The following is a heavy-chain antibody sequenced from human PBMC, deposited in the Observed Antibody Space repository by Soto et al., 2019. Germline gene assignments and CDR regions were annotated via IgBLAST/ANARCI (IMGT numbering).Heavy chain of an antibody. CDR2: ISAYNGNT. CDR1: GYTFTSYG. D-gene: IGHD2-15*01. J-gene: IGHJ6*02. Sequence: QVQLVQSGAEVKKPGASVKVSCKASGYTFTSYGISWVRQAPGQGLEWMGWISAYNGNTNYAQKLQGRVTMTTDTSTSTADMALRSLRSDDTAVYSGARDRTDIVVDYYYCGMDVWGQGTTVTVSS. CDR3: ARDRTDIVVDYYYCGMDV. V-gene: IGHV1-18*04.